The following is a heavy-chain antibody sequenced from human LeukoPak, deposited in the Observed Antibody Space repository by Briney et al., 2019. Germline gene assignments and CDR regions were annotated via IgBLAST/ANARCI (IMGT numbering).Heavy chain of an antibody. CDR2: INPNSGGT. CDR1: GYTFTGYY. V-gene: IGHV1-2*02. CDR3: ARAPDFSGNSGYFQY. J-gene: IGHJ1*01. Sequence: GASVKVSCKASGYTFTGYYMHWVRQAPGQGLEWMGWINPNSGGTNYAQKFQGRVTMTRDTSISTAYMELSRLRSDDTAVYYCARAPDFSGNSGYFQYWGQGTLVTVSS. D-gene: IGHD4-23*01.